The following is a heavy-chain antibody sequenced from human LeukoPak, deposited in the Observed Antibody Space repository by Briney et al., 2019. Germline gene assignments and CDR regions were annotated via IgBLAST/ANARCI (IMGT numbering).Heavy chain of an antibody. V-gene: IGHV1-2*02. CDR2: INPNSGGT. J-gene: IGHJ4*02. D-gene: IGHD5-18*01. CDR3: ARDPGYSSPRGDY. Sequence: GASVKVSCKASGYTFNDYFMHWVRQAPGQGLEWMGWINPNSGGTHYAQKFQGRVTMTRDTSISTAYMELGMLRSDGTAVYYCARDPGYSSPRGDYWGQGTLVTVSS. CDR1: GYTFNDYF.